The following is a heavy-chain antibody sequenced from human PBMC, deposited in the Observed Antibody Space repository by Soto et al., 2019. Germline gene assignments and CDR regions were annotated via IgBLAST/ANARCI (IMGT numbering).Heavy chain of an antibody. CDR1: GGSFSGYY. CDR3: ARGGSYYGSGSYYHRRRGVYMDV. CDR2: INHSGST. V-gene: IGHV4-34*01. D-gene: IGHD3-10*01. Sequence: SETLSLTCAVYGGSFSGYYWSWIRQPPGKGLEWIGEINHSGSTNYNPSLKSRVTISVDTSKNQFSLKLSSVTAADTAVYYCARGGSYYGSGSYYHRRRGVYMDVRGKGTTVTVSS. J-gene: IGHJ6*03.